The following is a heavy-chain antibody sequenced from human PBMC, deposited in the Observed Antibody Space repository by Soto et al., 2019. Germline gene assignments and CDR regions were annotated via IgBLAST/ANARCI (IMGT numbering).Heavy chain of an antibody. CDR3: ARGGYSYGLPS. D-gene: IGHD5-18*01. J-gene: IGHJ5*02. Sequence: QVQLQQWGAGLLKPSETLSLTCAVYGVSFSGYYWSWIRQPPGKGLERIGEINHSGSTNYNPSLKSRVTKSVDTAKNQSSLKLSSVTAADTAVYYCARGGYSYGLPSWGQGTLVTVSS. CDR2: INHSGST. V-gene: IGHV4-34*01. CDR1: GVSFSGYY.